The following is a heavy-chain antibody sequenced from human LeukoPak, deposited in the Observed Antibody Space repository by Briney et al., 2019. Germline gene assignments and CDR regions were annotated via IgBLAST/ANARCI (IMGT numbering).Heavy chain of an antibody. D-gene: IGHD2-15*01. V-gene: IGHV3-23*01. J-gene: IGHJ4*02. CDR1: GFTFSSYA. Sequence: GSLRLSCAASGFTFSSYAMSWVRQAPGKGLEWVSAISGSGGSTYYADSVKGRFTISRDNAKNSLYLQMNSLRAEDTALYYCAKDIRRYCSGGSCGPFDYWGQGTLVTVSS. CDR2: ISGSGGST. CDR3: AKDIRRYCSGGSCGPFDY.